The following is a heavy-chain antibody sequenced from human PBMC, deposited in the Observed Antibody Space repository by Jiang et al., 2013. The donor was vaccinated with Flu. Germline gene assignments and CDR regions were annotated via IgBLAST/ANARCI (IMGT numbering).Heavy chain of an antibody. CDR1: GGSISSYY. CDR3: ASIVSEDAFDI. V-gene: IGHV4-59*01. D-gene: IGHD2/OR15-2a*01. CDR2: IYYSGST. Sequence: GSGLVKPSETLSLTCTVSGGSISSYYWSWIRQPPGKGLEWIGYIYYSGSTNYNPSLKSRVTISVDTSKNQFSLKLSSVTAADTAVYYCASIVSEDAFDIWGQGTMVTVSS. J-gene: IGHJ3*02.